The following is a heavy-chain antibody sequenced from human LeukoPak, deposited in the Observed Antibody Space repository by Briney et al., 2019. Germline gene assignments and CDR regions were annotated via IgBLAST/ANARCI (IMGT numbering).Heavy chain of an antibody. J-gene: IGHJ6*02. D-gene: IGHD3-10*01. CDR3: ARDNGLWFGELSYYGMDV. CDR1: GYTFTGYY. CDR2: INPNSGGT. V-gene: IGHV1-2*04. Sequence: ASVKVSCKASGYTFTGYYMHWVRQAPGQGLEWMGWINPNSGGTNYAQKFQGWVTMTRDTSISTACMELSRLRSDDTAVYYCARDNGLWFGELSYYGMDVWGQGTTVTVSS.